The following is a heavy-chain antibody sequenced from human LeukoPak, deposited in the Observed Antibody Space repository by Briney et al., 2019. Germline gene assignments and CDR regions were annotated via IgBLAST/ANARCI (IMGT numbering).Heavy chain of an antibody. Sequence: GGSLRLSCAASGFTFSSYGMHWVRQASGKGLEWVGRIRSKASNYATAYAASVKGRFTISRDDSKNTAYLQMNSLKTEDTAVYYCTVNYCSGGSCYMLWGQGTLVTVSS. CDR3: TVNYCSGGSCYML. V-gene: IGHV3-73*01. CDR2: IRSKASNYAT. J-gene: IGHJ4*02. D-gene: IGHD2-15*01. CDR1: GFTFSSYG.